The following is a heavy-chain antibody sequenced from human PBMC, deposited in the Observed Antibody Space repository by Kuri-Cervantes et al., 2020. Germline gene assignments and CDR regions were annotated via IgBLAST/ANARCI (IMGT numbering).Heavy chain of an antibody. CDR3: ARKGESSSWYPWDWFDP. CDR1: GFTFSSYG. Sequence: LSLTCAASGFTFSSYGMHWVRQAPGKGLEWVAVISYDGSNKYYADSVKGRFTISRDNAKNSLYLQMNSLRDEDTAVYYCARKGESSSWYPWDWFDPWGQGTLVTVSS. D-gene: IGHD6-13*01. CDR2: ISYDGSNK. J-gene: IGHJ5*02. V-gene: IGHV3-30*03.